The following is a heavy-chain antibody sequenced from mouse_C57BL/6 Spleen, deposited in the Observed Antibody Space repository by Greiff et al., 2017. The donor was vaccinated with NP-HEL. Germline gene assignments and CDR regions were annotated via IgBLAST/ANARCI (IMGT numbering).Heavy chain of an antibody. J-gene: IGHJ4*01. V-gene: IGHV1-85*01. Sequence: VQLQQSGPELVKPGASVKLSCKASGYTFTSYDINWVKQRPGQGLEWIGWIYPRDGSTTYNEKFKGKATLTVDTYSSTAYMELHSLTSEDSAFYCCARWYVDYYGNGAMDYWGQGTSVTVSS. CDR3: ARWYVDYYGNGAMDY. CDR2: IYPRDGST. CDR1: GYTFTSYD. D-gene: IGHD1-1*01.